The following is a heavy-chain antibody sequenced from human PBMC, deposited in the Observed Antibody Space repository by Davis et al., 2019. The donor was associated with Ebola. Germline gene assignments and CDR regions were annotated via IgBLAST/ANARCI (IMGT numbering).Heavy chain of an antibody. Sequence: KVSCKGSGYSFTDYWINWVRQMPGQGLEWMGIIYPGDSDTRYSPSFQGQVTISADESFSTAYLQWSSLKASDTAMYYCARGTSLARNFDYWGQGTLVTVSS. D-gene: IGHD3-3*02. CDR1: GYSFTDYW. CDR2: IYPGDSDT. CDR3: ARGTSLARNFDY. V-gene: IGHV5-51*01. J-gene: IGHJ4*02.